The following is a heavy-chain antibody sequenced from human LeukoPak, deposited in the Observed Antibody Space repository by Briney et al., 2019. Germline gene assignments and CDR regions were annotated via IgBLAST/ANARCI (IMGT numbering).Heavy chain of an antibody. D-gene: IGHD6-19*01. J-gene: IGHJ5*02. Sequence: ASVKVSCKVSGYTLTELSMHWVRQAPGKGLEWMGGFYPEDGETIYAQKFQGRVTMTEDTSTDTAYMELSSLRSEDTAVYYCATFLPRGASGWLNWFDPWGQGTLVTVSS. CDR3: ATFLPRGASGWLNWFDP. CDR1: GYTLTELS. V-gene: IGHV1-24*01. CDR2: FYPEDGET.